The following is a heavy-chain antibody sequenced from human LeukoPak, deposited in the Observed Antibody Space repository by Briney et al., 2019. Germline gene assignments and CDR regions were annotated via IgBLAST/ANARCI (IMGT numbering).Heavy chain of an antibody. D-gene: IGHD3-10*01. V-gene: IGHV3-30*02. CDR1: GFTFNNYG. Sequence: GGSLRLSCAASGFTFNNYGMHWVRQAPGEGLEWVAFIRYNGNNQYYADSVKGRFTISRDNSKNTLYLQMNSLKGDDTAVYYCAKDSAFYYIDVWGKGTTVIISS. J-gene: IGHJ6*03. CDR2: IRYNGNNQ. CDR3: AKDSAFYYIDV.